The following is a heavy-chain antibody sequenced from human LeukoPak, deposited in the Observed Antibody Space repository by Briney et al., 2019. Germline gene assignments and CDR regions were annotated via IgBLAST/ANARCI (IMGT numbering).Heavy chain of an antibody. Sequence: GGSLRLSCGASGFTFSNYWMSWVRQAPGKGLEWVANIKQDGSEKYSVDSVKGRFTISRDNAKNSLYLQMNSLRAEDTAVYYCARGLRSSPHAFDIWGQGTMVTVSS. CDR2: IKQDGSEK. CDR3: ARGLRSSPHAFDI. J-gene: IGHJ3*02. V-gene: IGHV3-7*01. D-gene: IGHD3-3*01. CDR1: GFTFSNYW.